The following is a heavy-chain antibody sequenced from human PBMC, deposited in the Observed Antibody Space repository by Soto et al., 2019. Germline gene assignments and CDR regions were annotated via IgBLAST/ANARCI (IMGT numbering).Heavy chain of an antibody. Sequence: QVQLVESGGDLVKPGGSLRLSCAASGFTFSDYYMSWIRQAPGKGLEWVSSITSSGSTTYYTDSVKGRFTISRDNAKNSLYLQMNSLRAADTAVYYCARERYSYGPYYFDYWGQGTLVTVSS. D-gene: IGHD5-18*01. CDR2: ITSSGSTT. J-gene: IGHJ4*02. V-gene: IGHV3-11*01. CDR1: GFTFSDYY. CDR3: ARERYSYGPYYFDY.